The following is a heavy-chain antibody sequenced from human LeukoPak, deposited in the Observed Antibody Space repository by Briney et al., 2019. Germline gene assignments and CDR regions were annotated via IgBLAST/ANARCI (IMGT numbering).Heavy chain of an antibody. CDR3: ARDGYYDFWSGLRTSVAYYYYYMDV. CDR1: GYTFTSYY. J-gene: IGHJ6*03. CDR2: INPNRGST. V-gene: IGHV1-46*01. Sequence: GASVKVSCKASGYTFTSYYMHWVRQDPGHGLEWTGIINPNRGSTSYAQKFQGRVTMTRDMSTSTVYMELSSLRSEDTAVYYCARDGYYDFWSGLRTSVAYYYYYMDVWGKGTTVTVSS. D-gene: IGHD3-3*01.